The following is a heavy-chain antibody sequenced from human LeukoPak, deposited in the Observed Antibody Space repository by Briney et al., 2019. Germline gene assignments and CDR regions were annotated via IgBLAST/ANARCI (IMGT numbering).Heavy chain of an antibody. CDR1: GFTFSSYS. Sequence: GGSLRLSCAASGFTFSSYSMNWVRQAPGKGLEWVSYISSSSTTIYYADSVKGRFTISRDNAKNTLYLQMKSLRAEDTAVYYCARGLTIFGVVNDAFDIWGQGTMVTVSS. V-gene: IGHV3-48*04. D-gene: IGHD3-3*01. CDR2: ISSSSTTI. CDR3: ARGLTIFGVVNDAFDI. J-gene: IGHJ3*02.